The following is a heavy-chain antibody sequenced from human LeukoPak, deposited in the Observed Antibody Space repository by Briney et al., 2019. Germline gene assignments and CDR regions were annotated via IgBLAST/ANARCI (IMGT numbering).Heavy chain of an antibody. Sequence: PSETLSLTCTVSGGSISSSSYYWGWIRQPPGTGLEWIGSIYYSGSTYYNPSLKSRVTISVDTSKNQFSLKLSSVTAADTAVYYCAGGPPDYDILTGYPGYFDYWGQGTLVTVSS. J-gene: IGHJ4*02. CDR1: GGSISSSSYY. D-gene: IGHD3-9*01. CDR2: IYYSGST. V-gene: IGHV4-39*07. CDR3: AGGPPDYDILTGYPGYFDY.